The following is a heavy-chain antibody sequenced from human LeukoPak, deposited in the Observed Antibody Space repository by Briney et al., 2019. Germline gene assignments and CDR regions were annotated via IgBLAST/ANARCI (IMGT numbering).Heavy chain of an antibody. CDR2: ISHSGST. CDR3: ARGHYVLRFLEWSDAFNWFDP. Sequence: SETLSLTCAVYGGSFSGYYWSWIRQPPGKGLEWIGEISHSGSTNYNPSLKSRVTISVDTSKNQFSLKLSSVTAADTAVYYCARGHYVLRFLEWSDAFNWFDPWGQGTLVTVSS. V-gene: IGHV4-34*01. CDR1: GGSFSGYY. D-gene: IGHD3-3*01. J-gene: IGHJ5*02.